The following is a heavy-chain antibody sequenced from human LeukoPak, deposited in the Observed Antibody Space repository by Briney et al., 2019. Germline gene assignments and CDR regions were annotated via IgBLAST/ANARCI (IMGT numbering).Heavy chain of an antibody. D-gene: IGHD6-19*01. CDR3: ASHRGSSGWTSFDY. J-gene: IGHJ4*02. Sequence: SETLSLTCTVSGGSISSYYWSRIRQPPGKGLEWIGYIYYSGSTNYNPSLKSRVTISVDTSKNQFSLKLSSVTAADTAVYYCASHRGSSGWTSFDYWGQGTLVTVSS. CDR1: GGSISSYY. CDR2: IYYSGST. V-gene: IGHV4-59*08.